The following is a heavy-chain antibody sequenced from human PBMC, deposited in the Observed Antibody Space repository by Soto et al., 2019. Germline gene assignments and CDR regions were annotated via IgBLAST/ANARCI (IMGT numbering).Heavy chain of an antibody. J-gene: IGHJ4*02. V-gene: IGHV1-18*01. D-gene: IGHD1-1*01. CDR1: GYAFTTYG. CDR3: ARGRYGDY. CDR2: ISAHNGNT. Sequence: QVHLVQCGAEVKKPGASVKVSCQGSGYAFTTYGITWVRQAPGQGLEWMGWISAHNGNTNYAQKLQGRVTVTRDTSTSTASRELRSLRYDDTAVYYCARGRYGDYWGQGALVTVSS.